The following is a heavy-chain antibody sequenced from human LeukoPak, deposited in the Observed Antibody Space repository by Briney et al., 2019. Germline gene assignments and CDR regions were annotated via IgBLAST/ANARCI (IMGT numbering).Heavy chain of an antibody. CDR2: ISYDGSNK. CDR1: GFTFSSYG. D-gene: IGHD3-16*01. V-gene: IGHV3-30*03. CDR3: ARGGGRHVEY. J-gene: IGHJ4*02. Sequence: GGSLRLSCAASGFTFSSYGMHWVRQAPGKGLEWVAVISYDGSNKYYADSVKGRFTISRDNAKNSLYLQMNILRAEDTAVYYCARGGGRHVEYWGQGNLVTVSS.